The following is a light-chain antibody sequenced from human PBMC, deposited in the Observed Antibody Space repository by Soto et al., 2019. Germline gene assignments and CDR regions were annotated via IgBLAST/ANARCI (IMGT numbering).Light chain of an antibody. CDR3: QQYESYSPWT. CDR2: DAS. CDR1: QSISSW. J-gene: IGKJ1*01. Sequence: DIQMTQSPSALSASVGDRATITCRASQSISSWLAWYQQKPGKAPKLLIYDASTLQSGVPSRYSGSGSGTEITLTISNLQPDDFATYYCQQYESYSPWTFGQGTK. V-gene: IGKV1-5*01.